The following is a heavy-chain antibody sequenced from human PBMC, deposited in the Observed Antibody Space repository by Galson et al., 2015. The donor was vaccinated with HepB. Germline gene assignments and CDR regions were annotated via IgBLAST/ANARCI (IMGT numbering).Heavy chain of an antibody. Sequence: SLRLSCAASGFTVSSSCMNWVRQAPGKGLEWVSVVHSGGDTYYADSVKGRFTITRDNSKNTAYLQMTGLRVEDTAVYYCTRGWVGATRFAYWGQGTLVSVSS. V-gene: IGHV3-53*01. D-gene: IGHD1-26*01. CDR2: VHSGGDT. CDR1: GFTVSSSC. CDR3: TRGWVGATRFAY. J-gene: IGHJ4*02.